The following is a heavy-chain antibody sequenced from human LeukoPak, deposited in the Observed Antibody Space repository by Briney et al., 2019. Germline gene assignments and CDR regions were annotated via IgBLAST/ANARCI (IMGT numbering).Heavy chain of an antibody. J-gene: IGHJ1*01. CDR3: ARALTSVVAAAATGDGYFQH. CDR2: IYHSGST. Sequence: SETLSLTCAVSGGSISSTNWWSWVRQPPGKGLEWIGEIYHSGSTNYNPSLKSRVTISVDKSKNQFSLKLSSVTAADTAVYYCARALTSVVAAAATGDGYFQHWGQGTLVTVSS. D-gene: IGHD6-13*01. V-gene: IGHV4-4*02. CDR1: GGSISSTNW.